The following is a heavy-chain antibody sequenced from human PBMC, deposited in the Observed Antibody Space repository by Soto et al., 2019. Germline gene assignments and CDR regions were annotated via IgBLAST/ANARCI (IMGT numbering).Heavy chain of an antibody. Sequence: QVHLVQSGTQVKKPGSSVRVSCRASGGSVSDYAINWVRQAPGQGLEWVGGIVPLFERTEYAQSLQGRVTITTDKFKTIVYMELNSLTYEDTAVYYRARPGIDKSGYFSTHNYGMDLWGPGTTVTVSS. CDR2: IVPLFERT. V-gene: IGHV1-69*06. D-gene: IGHD3-3*01. CDR1: GGSVSDYA. J-gene: IGHJ6*02. CDR3: ARPGIDKSGYFSTHNYGMDL.